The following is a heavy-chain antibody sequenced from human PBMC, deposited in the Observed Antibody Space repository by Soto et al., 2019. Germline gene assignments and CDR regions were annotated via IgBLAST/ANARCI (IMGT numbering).Heavy chain of an antibody. CDR3: ARVITGYYYYGMDV. CDR2: ISSSSSYI. D-gene: IGHD3-10*01. CDR1: GFTFSSYS. V-gene: IGHV3-21*01. Sequence: GGSLRLSCAASGFTFSSYSMNWVRQAPGKGREWVSSISSSSSYIYYADSVKGRFTISRDNAKNSLYLQMNSLRAEDTAVYYCARVITGYYYYGMDVWGQGTTVTVSS. J-gene: IGHJ6*02.